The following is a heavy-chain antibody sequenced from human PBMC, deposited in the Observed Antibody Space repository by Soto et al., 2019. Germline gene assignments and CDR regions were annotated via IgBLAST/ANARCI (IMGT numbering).Heavy chain of an antibody. Sequence: QMQLVESGGGVVQPGRSLRLSCAASGFTFSDYGMHWVRQAPGKGLEWVAVISFDGSNKYYVDSVKGRFTISRDDSKNTLYLHMNSLRAEDTAVYYCAKDREIVLDSAVVPRSKTLDLWGQGTLVTVSS. CDR2: ISFDGSNK. V-gene: IGHV3-30*18. CDR3: AKDREIVLDSAVVPRSKTLDL. J-gene: IGHJ5*02. D-gene: IGHD2-2*01. CDR1: GFTFSDYG.